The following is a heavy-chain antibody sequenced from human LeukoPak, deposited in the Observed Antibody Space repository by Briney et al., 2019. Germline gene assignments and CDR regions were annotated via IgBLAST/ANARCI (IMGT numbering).Heavy chain of an antibody. CDR3: ARAGSVLMVYAIDY. D-gene: IGHD2-8*01. Sequence: SETLSLTCAVYGGSSSGYYWSWIRQPPGKGLEWIGEINHSGSTNYNPSLKSRVTISVDTSKNQFSLKLSSVTAADTAVYYCARAGSVLMVYAIDYWGQGTLVTVSS. CDR2: INHSGST. CDR1: GGSSSGYY. J-gene: IGHJ4*02. V-gene: IGHV4-34*01.